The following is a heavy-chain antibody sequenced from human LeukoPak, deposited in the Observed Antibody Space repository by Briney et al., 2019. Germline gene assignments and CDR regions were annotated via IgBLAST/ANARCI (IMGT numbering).Heavy chain of an antibody. Sequence: PSQTLSLTCTVSGGSISSGSYYWSWIRQPAGKGLEWIGRIYTSGSTNYNPSLKSRVTISVDTSKNQFSLKPSSVTAADTAVYYCARGPYDSSGYFDYWGQGTLVTVSS. J-gene: IGHJ4*02. D-gene: IGHD3-22*01. CDR1: GGSISSGSYY. CDR3: ARGPYDSSGYFDY. CDR2: IYTSGST. V-gene: IGHV4-61*02.